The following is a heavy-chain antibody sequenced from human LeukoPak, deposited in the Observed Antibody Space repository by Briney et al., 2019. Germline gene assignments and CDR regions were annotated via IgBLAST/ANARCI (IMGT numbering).Heavy chain of an antibody. CDR1: GFTFSSYA. Sequence: PGGSLTLSCAASGFTFSSYAMSWVRHAPGKVRGWVSAISASGGSTYYADTVKGRFTISRDNSRSTVYLQMSSLRAEDTAVYYCARAPSEYYGSGSTFDYWGQGTLGTVSS. D-gene: IGHD3-10*01. CDR3: ARAPSEYYGSGSTFDY. J-gene: IGHJ4*02. V-gene: IGHV3-23*01. CDR2: ISASGGST.